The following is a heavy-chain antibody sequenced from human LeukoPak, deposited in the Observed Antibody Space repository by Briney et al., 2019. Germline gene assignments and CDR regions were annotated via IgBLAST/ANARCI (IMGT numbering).Heavy chain of an antibody. CDR2: ISYDGSNK. D-gene: IGHD3-10*01. V-gene: IGHV3-30*04. CDR1: GFTFSSYA. CDR3: ARYGSGRTRYYGMDV. Sequence: GGSLRLSCAASGFTFSSYAMHWVCQAPGKGLEWVAVISYDGSNKYYADSVKGRFTISRDNSKNTLYLQMNSLRAEDTAVYYCARYGSGRTRYYGMDVWGQGTTVTVSS. J-gene: IGHJ6*02.